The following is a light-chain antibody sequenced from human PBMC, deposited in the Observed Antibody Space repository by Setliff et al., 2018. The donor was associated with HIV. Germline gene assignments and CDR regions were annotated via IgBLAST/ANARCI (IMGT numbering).Light chain of an antibody. CDR1: SSDVGGYSY. Sequence: QSALTQPASVSGSPGQSITISCTGTSSDVGGYSYVSWYQQHPGKAPKLIIYEVSKRPSGVPDRFSGSKSGNTASLTVSGLQAEDEADYYCSSYAGSNKLGVFGGGTKSPS. V-gene: IGLV2-8*01. J-gene: IGLJ2*01. CDR2: EVS. CDR3: SSYAGSNKLGV.